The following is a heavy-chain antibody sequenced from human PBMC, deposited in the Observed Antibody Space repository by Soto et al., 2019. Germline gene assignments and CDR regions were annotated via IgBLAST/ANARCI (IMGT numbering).Heavy chain of an antibody. Sequence: ASVKVSCKASGYTFTSYGISWVRQAPGQGLEWMGWISAYNGNINYAQKLQGKVTMTTDTSTSTAYMELRSLRSDDTAVYYCARAEVVVAASPFDYWGQGTLVTVSS. CDR2: ISAYNGNI. D-gene: IGHD2-15*01. V-gene: IGHV1-18*01. CDR3: ARAEVVVAASPFDY. CDR1: GYTFTSYG. J-gene: IGHJ4*02.